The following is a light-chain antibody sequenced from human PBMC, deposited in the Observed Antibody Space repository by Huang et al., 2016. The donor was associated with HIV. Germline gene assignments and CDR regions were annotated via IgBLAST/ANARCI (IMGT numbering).Light chain of an antibody. CDR3: QQYNDWRT. CDR2: GAF. CDR1: QSVSRN. V-gene: IGKV3-15*01. J-gene: IGKJ1*01. Sequence: EIVLTKYPVTLSVSPGERATLSCRASQSVSRNLAWYQQKAGQTPRLLIYGAFTRATGIPARFSGSGSGTEFTLTISSLQSEDFAVYYCQQYNDWRTFGQGTKVEIK.